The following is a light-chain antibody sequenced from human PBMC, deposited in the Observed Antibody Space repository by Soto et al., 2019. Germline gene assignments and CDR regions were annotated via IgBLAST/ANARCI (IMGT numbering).Light chain of an antibody. J-gene: IGLJ1*01. CDR2: EVN. V-gene: IGLV2-8*01. CDR1: SSDVGGYKY. CDR3: SSYAGINNFGV. Sequence: QSVLTQPPSASGSPGQSVTISCTGTSSDVGGYKYVSWYQQHPGKAPKLMIFEVNKRPSGVPDRFSGSKSGNTASLTVSGLQAEDEADYYCSSYAGINNFGVFGTGTKRTVL.